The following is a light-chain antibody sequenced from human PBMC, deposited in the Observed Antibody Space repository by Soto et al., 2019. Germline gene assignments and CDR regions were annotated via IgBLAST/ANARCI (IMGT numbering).Light chain of an antibody. CDR1: SSNIGSNY. J-gene: IGLJ1*01. V-gene: IGLV1-47*01. CDR3: AAWDDSLSGLYV. CDR2: RNN. Sequence: QSVLTQPPSASGTPGQRVTISCSGSSSNIGSNYVYWYQQLPETAPKLLIYRNNQRPSGVPDRFSGSKSGTSASLAISGLRSEDEADYYCAAWDDSLSGLYVFGTGTKVTVL.